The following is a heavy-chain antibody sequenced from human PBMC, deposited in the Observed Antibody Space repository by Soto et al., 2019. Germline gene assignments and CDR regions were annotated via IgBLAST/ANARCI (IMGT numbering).Heavy chain of an antibody. CDR2: IYYSGST. V-gene: IGHV4-31*03. CDR1: GGSISSGGYY. Sequence: SETLSLTCTVSGGSISSGGYYWSWIRQHPGKGLEWIGYIYYSGSTYYNPSLKSRVTISVDTSKNQFSLKLSSVTAADTAVYYCAREEGSSIWSAPYYPNGMDVSGPATSVTVS. D-gene: IGHD6-13*01. J-gene: IGHJ6*02. CDR3: AREEGSSIWSAPYYPNGMDV.